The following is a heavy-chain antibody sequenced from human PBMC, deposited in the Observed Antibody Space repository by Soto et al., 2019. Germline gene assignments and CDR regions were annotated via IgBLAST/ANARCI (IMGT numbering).Heavy chain of an antibody. CDR2: ISYDGSNK. J-gene: IGHJ4*02. D-gene: IGHD3-22*01. CDR3: AITSYDSRVLYSF. CDR1: GFTFSSYG. V-gene: IGHV3-30*03. Sequence: PGGSLRLSCAASGFTFSSYGMHWVRQAPGKGLEWVAVISYDGSNKYYADSVKGRFTISRDNSKNTLYLQMDRLRAEDTAVYYCAITSYDSRVLYSFWGQGTLVTVSS.